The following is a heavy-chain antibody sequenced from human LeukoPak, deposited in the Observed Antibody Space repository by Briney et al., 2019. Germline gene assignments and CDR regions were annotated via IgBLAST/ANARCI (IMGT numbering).Heavy chain of an antibody. V-gene: IGHV3-66*01. CDR2: IYSGGST. J-gene: IGHJ4*02. D-gene: IGHD2-15*01. Sequence: GGSLRLFCAASGFTVISNYMSWVRQAPGGGLEWGSVIYSGGSTYYADSVKGRFTTSRDNSKNTLYLQMNSLRAEDTAVYYCARDPVSDQYCSGGSCSSYWGQGTLVTVSS. CDR1: GFTVISNY. CDR3: ARDPVSDQYCSGGSCSSY.